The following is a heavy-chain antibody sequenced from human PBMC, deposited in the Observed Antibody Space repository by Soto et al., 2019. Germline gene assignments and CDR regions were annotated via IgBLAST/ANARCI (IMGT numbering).Heavy chain of an antibody. CDR1: GGSISSGDYY. J-gene: IGHJ4*02. D-gene: IGHD3-16*02. V-gene: IGHV4-30-4*01. CDR3: ARYYLRGTYRNHFPY. Sequence: SETLSLTCTVSGGSISSGDYYWSWIRQPPGKGLEWIGYIYYSGSTYYNPSLKNRVTMSVDTSKNQFSLKLSSVTAADTAVYYFARYYLRGTYRNHFPYWAQGTLVTVS. CDR2: IYYSGST.